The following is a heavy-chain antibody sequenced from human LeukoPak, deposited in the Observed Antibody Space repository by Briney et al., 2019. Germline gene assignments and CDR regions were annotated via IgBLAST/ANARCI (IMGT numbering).Heavy chain of an antibody. CDR2: IKSKTDGGTT. Sequence: GGSLRLSCAASGFTFSNAWMNWVRQAPGKGLEWVGRIKSKTDGGTTDYAAPVKGRFTISRDDSKNTLYLQTNSLKTEDTAVYYCTTEGFIAAPTFDYWGQGTLVTVSS. D-gene: IGHD6-6*01. J-gene: IGHJ4*02. CDR1: GFTFSNAW. V-gene: IGHV3-15*07. CDR3: TTEGFIAAPTFDY.